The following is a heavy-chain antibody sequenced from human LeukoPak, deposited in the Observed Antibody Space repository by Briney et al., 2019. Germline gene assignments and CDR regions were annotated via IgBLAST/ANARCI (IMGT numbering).Heavy chain of an antibody. CDR3: ARVTSGHSWYLDY. J-gene: IGHJ4*01. CDR1: GYTFTTFG. CDR2: TSTYNANT. D-gene: IGHD6-13*01. V-gene: IGHV1-18*01. Sequence: GASVKVSCKASGYTFTTFGISWVRLAPAQGLEWMGWTSTYNANTNDAQNLQGRVTMTSDTSTSTAYTELRSLRSDDTAVYFCARVTSGHSWYLDYWGHGTLFTVSS.